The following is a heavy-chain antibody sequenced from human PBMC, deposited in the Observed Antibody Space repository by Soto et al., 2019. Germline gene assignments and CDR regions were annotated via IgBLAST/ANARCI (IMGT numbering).Heavy chain of an antibody. Sequence: GGSLRLSCTVSGITFSTYSMHWVRQAPGKGLEWVAVISSDGTNQYHADSVKGRFTISRDNSKNTLYLQMNSLRAEDTAVHYCTRDVIAAPGTFNFDYWGQGTLVTVSS. J-gene: IGHJ4*02. CDR3: TRDVIAAPGTFNFDY. V-gene: IGHV3-30-3*01. CDR1: GITFSTYS. CDR2: ISSDGTNQ. D-gene: IGHD6-13*01.